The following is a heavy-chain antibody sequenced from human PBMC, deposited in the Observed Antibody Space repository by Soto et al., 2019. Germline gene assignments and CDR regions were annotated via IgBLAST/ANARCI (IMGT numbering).Heavy chain of an antibody. CDR1: GGSISSYY. Sequence: SETLSLTCTVSGGSISSYYWSWIRQPPGKGLEWIGYIYYSGSTNYNPSLKSRVTISVDTSKNQFSLKLSSVTPADTAVYYCARESYYYMDFWGKGTTVTVSS. J-gene: IGHJ6*03. V-gene: IGHV4-59*01. CDR2: IYYSGST. CDR3: ARESYYYMDF.